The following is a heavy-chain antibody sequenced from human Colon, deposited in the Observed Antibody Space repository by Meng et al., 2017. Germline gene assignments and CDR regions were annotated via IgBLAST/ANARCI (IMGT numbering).Heavy chain of an antibody. D-gene: IGHD5-24*01. Sequence: QVQLQESGGGVVQPGNSVSLSCAASGFTFTSYGMLWIRQAPGKGLEWVALIWYDGNNKFYADSVKGRFTISRDNSKNTLYLQMNSLTAEDTAVYYCARSRDGYTHGLSWCQGTLVTVSS. J-gene: IGHJ5*02. V-gene: IGHV3-33*01. CDR1: GFTFTSYG. CDR2: IWYDGNNK. CDR3: ARSRDGYTHGLS.